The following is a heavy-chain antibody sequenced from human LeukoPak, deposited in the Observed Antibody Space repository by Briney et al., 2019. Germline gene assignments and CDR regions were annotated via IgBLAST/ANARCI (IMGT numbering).Heavy chain of an antibody. CDR2: ISGSGGST. D-gene: IGHD6-19*01. CDR3: AKDLGTTVAGFGGGFDY. CDR1: GFTFSSYA. Sequence: PGGSLRLSCAASGFTFSSYAMSWVRQAPGKGLEWVSAISGSGGSTYYADSVKGRFTISRDKSKNTLYLQMNSLRAEDTAVYYRAKDLGTTVAGFGGGFDYWGQGTLVTVSS. V-gene: IGHV3-23*01. J-gene: IGHJ4*02.